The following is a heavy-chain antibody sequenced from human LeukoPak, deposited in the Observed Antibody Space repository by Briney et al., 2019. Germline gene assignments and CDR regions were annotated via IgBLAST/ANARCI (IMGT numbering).Heavy chain of an antibody. CDR3: ARPYYYYMDV. V-gene: IGHV4-61*09. CDR1: GGSISSGSYC. Sequence: SETLSLTCTVSGGSISSGSYCWSWIRQPAVKGLEWIGHIYTSGNTNYNPSLKSRVTMSVDKSKNQFSLELTSVTAADTAVYYCARPYYYYMDVWGKGTTVTVSS. J-gene: IGHJ6*03. CDR2: IYTSGNT.